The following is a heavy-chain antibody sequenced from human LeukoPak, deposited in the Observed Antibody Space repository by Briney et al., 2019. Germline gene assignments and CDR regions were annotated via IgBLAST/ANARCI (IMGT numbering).Heavy chain of an antibody. CDR1: GYTFTSYA. CDR3: ARLATYYYDSSGYYDPYYYYGMDV. CDR2: INTNTGNP. D-gene: IGHD3-22*01. J-gene: IGHJ6*02. V-gene: IGHV7-4-1*02. Sequence: ASVKVSCKASGYTFTSYAMNWVRQAPGQGLEWMGWINTNTGNPTYAQGFTGRFVFSLDTSVSTAYLQISSLKAEDTAVYYCARLATYYYDSSGYYDPYYYYGMDVWGQGTTVTVSS.